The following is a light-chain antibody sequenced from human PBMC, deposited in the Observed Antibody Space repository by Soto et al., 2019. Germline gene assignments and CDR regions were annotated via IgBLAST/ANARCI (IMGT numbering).Light chain of an antibody. J-gene: IGKJ4*01. CDR2: GAS. Sequence: EIVMTQSPATLSVSPGERATLSCRASQSVSSNLAWYQQKPGQAPRLLIYGASTRATGIPARFSGSGSGTEFTLTISRLQSEDFAVYYCQQYNNWPLTLGGGTKVDI. CDR1: QSVSSN. V-gene: IGKV3-15*01. CDR3: QQYNNWPLT.